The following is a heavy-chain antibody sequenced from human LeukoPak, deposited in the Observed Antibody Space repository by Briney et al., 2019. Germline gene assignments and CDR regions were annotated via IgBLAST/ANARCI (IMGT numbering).Heavy chain of an antibody. Sequence: GGSLRLSCAASGFTVSSNYMSWVRQAPGKGLEWVSVIYSGGSTYYADPVKGRFTISRDNSKNTLYLQMNSLRAEDTAVYYCARKGGVAARTYYYYYMDVWGKGTTVTVSS. D-gene: IGHD6-6*01. CDR2: IYSGGST. V-gene: IGHV3-53*01. CDR1: GFTVSSNY. J-gene: IGHJ6*03. CDR3: ARKGGVAARTYYYYYMDV.